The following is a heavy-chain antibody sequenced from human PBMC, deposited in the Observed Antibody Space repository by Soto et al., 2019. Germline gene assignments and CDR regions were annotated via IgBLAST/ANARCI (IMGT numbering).Heavy chain of an antibody. D-gene: IGHD5-12*01. CDR2: VHFSGGT. CDR1: GGSVSGGSYQ. CDR3: AREKMAKLDYHYYGMDV. Sequence: TLSLTCSVSGGSVSGGSYQWTWIRQPPGKGLEWIGYVHFSGGTNYNPSLESRVTISIDTSRDQFSLKLTSLTAADTAVYFCAREKMAKLDYHYYGMDVWGQGTTVTVS. V-gene: IGHV4-61*01. J-gene: IGHJ6*02.